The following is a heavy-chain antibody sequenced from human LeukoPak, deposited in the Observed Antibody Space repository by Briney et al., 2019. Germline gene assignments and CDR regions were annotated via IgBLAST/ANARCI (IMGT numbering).Heavy chain of an antibody. Sequence: GASVKISCKASGYTFNSYDFNWVRQAAGQGLEWMGWMNPNTTDTGYAQKSQGRVTMTRDTSISTAYMELSSLRSEDTAVYYCARGVSRWDFFDYWGQGALVTVSS. J-gene: IGHJ4*02. CDR2: MNPNTTDT. CDR3: ARGVSRWDFFDY. V-gene: IGHV1-8*01. CDR1: GYTFNSYD. D-gene: IGHD5-24*01.